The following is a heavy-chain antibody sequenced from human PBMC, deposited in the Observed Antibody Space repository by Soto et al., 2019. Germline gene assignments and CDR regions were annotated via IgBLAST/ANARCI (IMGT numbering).Heavy chain of an antibody. CDR2: INPNSGGT. Sequence: ASVKVSCKASGYTFTGYYMHWVRQAPGQGLEWMGWINPNSGGTNYAQKFQGGVTMTRDTSISTAYMELSRLRSDDTAVYYCARITIFGVATEPIQYGMDVWGQGTTVTVSS. D-gene: IGHD3-3*01. CDR3: ARITIFGVATEPIQYGMDV. J-gene: IGHJ6*02. CDR1: GYTFTGYY. V-gene: IGHV1-2*02.